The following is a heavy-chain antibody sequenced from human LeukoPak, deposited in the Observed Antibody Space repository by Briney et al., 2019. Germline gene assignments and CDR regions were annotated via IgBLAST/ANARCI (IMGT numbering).Heavy chain of an antibody. Sequence: ASVKVSCKASGYTFTGYYMHWVRQAPGQGLEWMGWINPDSGGTKYPQKFQGRVTMNRDTSISTAYMELTRLRSDDTAVYFRARGKDTSGYYNRGPYYFDYWGQGTLVTVSS. CDR1: GYTFTGYY. V-gene: IGHV1-2*02. D-gene: IGHD3-22*01. J-gene: IGHJ4*02. CDR3: ARGKDTSGYYNRGPYYFDY. CDR2: INPDSGGT.